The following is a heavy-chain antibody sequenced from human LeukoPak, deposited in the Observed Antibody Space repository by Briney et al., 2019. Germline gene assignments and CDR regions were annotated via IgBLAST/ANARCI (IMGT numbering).Heavy chain of an antibody. CDR1: GYSFTDSF. D-gene: IGHD7-27*01. V-gene: IGHV1-2*02. J-gene: IGHJ4*02. CDR3: ARSPELGTFNY. Sequence: ASVKVSCTASGYSFTDSFIHWVRQAPRQGLEWMGWVNPTNGGTNYLHKFQGRLPMTRDTSITTAYLELKRLTSNDAAFYFCARSPELGTFNYWGQGTLVTVSS. CDR2: VNPTNGGT.